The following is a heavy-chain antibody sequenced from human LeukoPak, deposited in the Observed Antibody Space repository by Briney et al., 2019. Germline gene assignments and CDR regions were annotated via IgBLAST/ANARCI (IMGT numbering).Heavy chain of an antibody. D-gene: IGHD5-24*01. CDR3: AKDIISSWRQYYDY. J-gene: IGHJ4*02. V-gene: IGHV3-23*01. Sequence: GGSLRLSCAASGFTFSTHAMSWVRQAPGKGLEWVSAIGGSGASTYYAESVKGRFTISRDNSKNTLYLQMNSLRDEDTAVYYCAKDIISSWRQYYDYWGQGTLVTVSS. CDR2: IGGSGAST. CDR1: GFTFSTHA.